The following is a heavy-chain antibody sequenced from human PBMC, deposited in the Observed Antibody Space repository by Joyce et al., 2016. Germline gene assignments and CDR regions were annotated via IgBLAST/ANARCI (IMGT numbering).Heavy chain of an antibody. J-gene: IGHJ6*02. Sequence: QVHLVESGGGLVKPGGSLRLSCAASVFTFTDYYMTWMRQAPGKGAEWVSYINSTGRDINYADSVKGRCTISRDNAKRSIYLQMNSLRAEDTAVYYCARTARLVDVWGQGTTVTVSS. V-gene: IGHV3-11*01. CDR3: ARTARLVDV. D-gene: IGHD6-6*01. CDR2: INSTGRDI. CDR1: VFTFTDYY.